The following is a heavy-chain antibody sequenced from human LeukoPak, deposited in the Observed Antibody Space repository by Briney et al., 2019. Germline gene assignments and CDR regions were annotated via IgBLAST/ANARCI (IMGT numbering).Heavy chain of an antibody. D-gene: IGHD3-22*01. V-gene: IGHV3-53*01. CDR3: ARAPYDSSGYHD. CDR1: GFTVSSNY. Sequence: GGSLRLSCAASGFTVSSNYMSWVRQAPGKGLEWVSVIYSGGSTYYADSVKGRFTISRDNSKNTLYLQMNSLRAEDTAVYYCARAPYDSSGYHDWGQGTLVTVSS. CDR2: IYSGGST. J-gene: IGHJ4*02.